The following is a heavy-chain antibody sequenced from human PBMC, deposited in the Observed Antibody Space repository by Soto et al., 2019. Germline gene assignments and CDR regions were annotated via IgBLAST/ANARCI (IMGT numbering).Heavy chain of an antibody. Sequence: ASVKVSCKASGGTFSSYSISWVRQAPGQGLEWMGGIIPIFGTANYAQKFQGRVTITADKSTSTAYMELSSLRSEDTAVYYCATVSPMAYDSSGYYYFDYWGQGTLVTVSS. V-gene: IGHV1-69*06. CDR3: ATVSPMAYDSSGYYYFDY. D-gene: IGHD3-22*01. J-gene: IGHJ4*02. CDR1: GGTFSSYS. CDR2: IIPIFGTA.